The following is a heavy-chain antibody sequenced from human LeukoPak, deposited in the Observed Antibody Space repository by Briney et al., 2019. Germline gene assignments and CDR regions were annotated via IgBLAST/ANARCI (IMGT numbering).Heavy chain of an antibody. Sequence: PGGSLRLSCAASGFTFSDYYMSWIRQAPGKGLEWVSYISSSSSYTNYADSVKGRFTISRDNAKNSLYLQMNSLRAEDTAVYYCARAPHAGYSSGPRWFDPWGQGTLVTVSS. J-gene: IGHJ5*02. V-gene: IGHV3-11*03. CDR1: GFTFSDYY. D-gene: IGHD6-19*01. CDR2: ISSSSSYT. CDR3: ARAPHAGYSSGPRWFDP.